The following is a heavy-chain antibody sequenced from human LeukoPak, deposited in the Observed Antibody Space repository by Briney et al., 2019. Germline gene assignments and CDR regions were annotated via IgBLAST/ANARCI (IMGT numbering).Heavy chain of an antibody. CDR1: GGSISSYY. CDR3: ARVHDYSNYFDY. Sequence: PSETLSLTCTVSGGSISSYYWSWIRQPPGKGLEWIGYIYYSGSTNYNPSLKSRVTISVDTSKNQFSLKLSSVTAADTAVYYCARVHDYSNYFDYWGQGTLVTVSS. V-gene: IGHV4-59*01. D-gene: IGHD4-4*01. J-gene: IGHJ4*02. CDR2: IYYSGST.